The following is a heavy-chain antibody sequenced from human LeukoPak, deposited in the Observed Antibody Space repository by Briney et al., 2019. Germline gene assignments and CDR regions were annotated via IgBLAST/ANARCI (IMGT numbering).Heavy chain of an antibody. J-gene: IGHJ4*02. CDR2: INHSGST. CDR1: GGSFSGYY. CDR3: ARGRGGYIWGSYRYYVSYYFDY. V-gene: IGHV4-34*01. Sequence: PSETLSLTCAVYGGSFSGYYWSWIRQPPGKGLEWIGEINHSGSTNYNPSLKSRVTISVDTSKNQFSLKLSSVTAADTAVYYCARGRGGYIWGSYRYYVSYYFDYWGQGTLVTVSS. D-gene: IGHD3-16*02.